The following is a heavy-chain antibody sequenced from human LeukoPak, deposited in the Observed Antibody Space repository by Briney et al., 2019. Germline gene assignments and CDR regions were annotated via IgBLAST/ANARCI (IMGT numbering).Heavy chain of an antibody. Sequence: SQTLSLTCTFSGGSLSSGGYYWSWIRQPPGKGLEWIGYIYYSESTYYNPSLKSRVTISVDTSKNQFSLTLSSVTAADTAVYYCARDGYYDGSGSNDFFYYYGMDVWGQGTTVTVSS. V-gene: IGHV4-30-4*01. D-gene: IGHD3-10*01. CDR2: IYYSEST. CDR1: GGSLSSGGYY. CDR3: ARDGYYDGSGSNDFFYYYGMDV. J-gene: IGHJ6*02.